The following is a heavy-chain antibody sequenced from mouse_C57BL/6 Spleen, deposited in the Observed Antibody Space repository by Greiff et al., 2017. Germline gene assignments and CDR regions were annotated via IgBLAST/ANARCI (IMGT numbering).Heavy chain of an antibody. J-gene: IGHJ1*03. CDR1: GYSITSGYY. D-gene: IGHD2-5*01. CDR2: ISYDGSN. V-gene: IGHV3-6*01. CDR3: ARARYSNYGYFEV. Sequence: DVKLVEPGPGLVKPSQSLSLTCSVTGYSITSGYYWNWIRQFPGNKLEWMGYISYDGSNNYNPSLKNRISITRDTSKNQFFLKLNSVTTEDTATYYCARARYSNYGYFEVWGTGTTVTVSS.